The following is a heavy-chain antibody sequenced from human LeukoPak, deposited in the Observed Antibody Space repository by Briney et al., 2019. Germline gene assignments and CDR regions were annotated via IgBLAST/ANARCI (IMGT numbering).Heavy chain of an antibody. CDR1: GYTLTELS. Sequence: ASVKVSCKVSGYTLTELSMHWVRQAPGKGLEWMGGFDPEDGETIYAQKFQGRVTMTRNTSISTAYMELSSLRSEDTAVYYCAMGYGSGSYNLDYWGQGTLVTVSS. D-gene: IGHD3-10*01. V-gene: IGHV1-24*01. CDR2: FDPEDGET. CDR3: AMGYGSGSYNLDY. J-gene: IGHJ4*02.